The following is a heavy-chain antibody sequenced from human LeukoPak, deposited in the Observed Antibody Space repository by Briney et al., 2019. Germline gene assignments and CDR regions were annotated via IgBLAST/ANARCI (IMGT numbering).Heavy chain of an antibody. CDR3: ARDRTFDWAPSVGREL. J-gene: IGHJ6*01. CDR1: GFTFSSYG. V-gene: IGHV3-30*02. CDR2: IRYDGSNK. Sequence: GGSLRLSCAASGFTFSSYGMHWVRQAPGKGLWWVAFIRYDGSNKYYADSVKGRFTISRDNSKNTLYLQMKSLRAEDTAVYYCARDRTFDWAPSVGRELWGQRTTVSVSS. D-gene: IGHD3-9*01.